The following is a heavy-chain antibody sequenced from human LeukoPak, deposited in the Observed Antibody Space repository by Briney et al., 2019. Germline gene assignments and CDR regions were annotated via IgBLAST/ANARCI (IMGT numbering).Heavy chain of an antibody. CDR3: AKARGNRYCSGGSCYGYFDY. V-gene: IGHV3-48*03. D-gene: IGHD2-15*01. Sequence: GGSLRLSCAASGFTFSNYEMNWVRQAPGRGLEWVSYINSGGTTIYYADSVKGRFTISRDNAKNSLYLQMNSLRAEDTALYYCAKARGNRYCSGGSCYGYFDYWGQGTLVTVSS. CDR1: GFTFSNYE. CDR2: INSGGTTI. J-gene: IGHJ4*02.